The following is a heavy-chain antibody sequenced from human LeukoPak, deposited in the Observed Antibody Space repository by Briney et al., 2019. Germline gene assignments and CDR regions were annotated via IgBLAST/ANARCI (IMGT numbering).Heavy chain of an antibody. J-gene: IGHJ4*02. CDR2: ISGSGGST. D-gene: IGHD3-10*01. CDR1: GITLSNYA. V-gene: IGHV3-23*01. CDR3: AKVPAGDPYYFDY. Sequence: AGGSLRLSCVVSGITLSNYAMSWVRQAPGKGLEWVSAISGSGGSTYYADSVKGRFTISRDNFKNTLYLQMNSLRAEDTAVYYCAKVPAGDPYYFDYWGQGTLVTVSS.